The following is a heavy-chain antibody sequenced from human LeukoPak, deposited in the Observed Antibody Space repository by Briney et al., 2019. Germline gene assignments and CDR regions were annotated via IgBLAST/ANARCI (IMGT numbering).Heavy chain of an antibody. CDR1: GFTFSDYY. CDR2: ISSSSSYI. Sequence: PGGSLRLSCAASGFTFSDYYMSWIRQAPGKGLEWVSSISSSSSYIYYADSVKGRFTISRDNAKNSLYLQMNSLRAEDTAVYYCVLFGDRMDVRWVDYWGQGTLVTVSS. D-gene: IGHD3-10*01. CDR3: VLFGDRMDVRWVDY. V-gene: IGHV3-11*06. J-gene: IGHJ4*02.